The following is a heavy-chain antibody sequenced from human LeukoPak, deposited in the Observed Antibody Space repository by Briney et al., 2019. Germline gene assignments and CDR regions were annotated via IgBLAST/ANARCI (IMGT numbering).Heavy chain of an antibody. CDR3: ARVRIAARGGGGD. J-gene: IGHJ4*02. D-gene: IGHD6-25*01. CDR1: GGSISSGDYY. CDR2: IYYSGST. Sequence: SETLSLTCTVSGGSISSGDYYWSWIRQPPGKGLEWIGYIYYSGSTYYNPSLKSRVTISVDTSKNQFSLKLSSVTAADTAVYYCARVRIAARGGGGDWGQGTLVTVSS. V-gene: IGHV4-30-4*08.